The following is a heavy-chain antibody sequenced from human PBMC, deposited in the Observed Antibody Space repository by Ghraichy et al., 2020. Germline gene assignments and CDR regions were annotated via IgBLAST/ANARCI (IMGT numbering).Heavy chain of an antibody. J-gene: IGHJ6*02. V-gene: IGHV3-7*03. CDR1: GFTIKNYW. D-gene: IGHD4-11*01. CDR3: ARGALDSKYLIWDV. CDR2: IRQDGTEI. Sequence: GESMNISCTASGFTIKNYWMSWVRQAPGKGLEYVANIRQDGTEIYYVDSVEGRFTISRDNPKNSVFLQMSSLRAEDSAVYYGARGALDSKYLIWDVWGQGTTVTVSS.